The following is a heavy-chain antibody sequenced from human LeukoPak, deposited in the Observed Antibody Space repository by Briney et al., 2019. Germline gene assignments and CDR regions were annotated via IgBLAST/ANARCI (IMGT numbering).Heavy chain of an antibody. V-gene: IGHV3-48*03. CDR3: ASITGTLGNGMDV. J-gene: IGHJ6*02. Sequence: PGGSLRLSCAASGFSFSTYAMSWVRQAPGKGLEWVSYISSSGSTIYYADSVKGRFTISRDNAKNSLYLQMNSLRAEDTAVYYCASITGTLGNGMDVWGQGTTVTVSS. CDR1: GFSFSTYA. CDR2: ISSSGSTI. D-gene: IGHD1-7*01.